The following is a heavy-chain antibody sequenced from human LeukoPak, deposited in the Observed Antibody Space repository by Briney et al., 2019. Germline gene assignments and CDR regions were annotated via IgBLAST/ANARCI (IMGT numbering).Heavy chain of an antibody. J-gene: IGHJ4*02. CDR2: ISSSSSYI. CDR3: ASPGLLNYFDY. V-gene: IGHV3-21*01. CDR1: GFTFSSYS. Sequence: GGSLRLSCAASGFTFSSYSMNWVRQAPGKGLEWVSSISSSSSYIYYADSVKGRFTISRDNAKNSLYLQMNSLRAEDTAVYYCASPGLLNYFDYWGQGTLVTVSS. D-gene: IGHD5-18*01.